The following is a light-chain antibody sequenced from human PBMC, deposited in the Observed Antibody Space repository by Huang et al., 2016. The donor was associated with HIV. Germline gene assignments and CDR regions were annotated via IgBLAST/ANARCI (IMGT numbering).Light chain of an antibody. V-gene: IGKV1-33*01. CDR3: QQYDTLPTWT. Sequence: DIQMTQSPTSLSASAGDRVTITCQASQDISKSLNWYQQKPGKAPKLLIYDVSNLETGVPSRFSGSGSGTNFTFTISTLQPEDVGSYYCQQYDTLPTWTFGKGTKV. CDR1: QDISKS. J-gene: IGKJ1*01. CDR2: DVS.